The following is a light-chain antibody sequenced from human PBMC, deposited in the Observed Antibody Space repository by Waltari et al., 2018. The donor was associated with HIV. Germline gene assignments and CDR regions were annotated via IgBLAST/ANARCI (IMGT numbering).Light chain of an antibody. J-gene: IGLJ3*02. CDR3: AAWDDSLNVPV. V-gene: IGLV1-44*01. CDR1: SSNLGSKP. CDR2: SNN. Sequence: QSLLTQPPSASQTPGQRVTTSCSASSSNLGSKPVNSYQQLPGTAPKLLIYSNNQRPSGVPDRFSGSKSGTSASLAISGLQSEDEADYYCAAWDDSLNVPVFGGGTKLTVL.